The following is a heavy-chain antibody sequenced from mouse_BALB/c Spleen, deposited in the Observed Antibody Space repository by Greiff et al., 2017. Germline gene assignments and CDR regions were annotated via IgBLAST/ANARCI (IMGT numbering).Heavy chain of an antibody. V-gene: IGHV1-80*01. CDR3: AREGITTVVATDAMDY. CDR2: IYPGDGDT. CDR1: GYAFSSYW. D-gene: IGHD1-1*01. Sequence: VQLQQSGAELVRPGSSVKISCKASGYAFSSYWMNWVKQRPGQGLEWIGQIYPGDGDTNYNGKFKGKATLTADKSSSTAYMQLSSLTSEDSAVYFCAREGITTVVATDAMDYWGQGTSVTVSS. J-gene: IGHJ4*01.